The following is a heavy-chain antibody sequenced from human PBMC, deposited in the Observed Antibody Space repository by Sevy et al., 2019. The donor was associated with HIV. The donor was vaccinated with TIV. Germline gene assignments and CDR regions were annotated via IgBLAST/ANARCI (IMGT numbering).Heavy chain of an antibody. J-gene: IGHJ3*01. CDR1: GFGVNNKY. D-gene: IGHD3-3*01. Sequence: GGSLRLSCAASGFGVNNKYMRWVRQAPGEGLEWVAIFYVGGDKYYTESVKGRFTISRDTSKNILYLQMHGLRPDDTAVYYCATQKDGYKFAEDGSLQFFPVAIDVWGQGTMVTVSS. CDR2: FYVGGDK. V-gene: IGHV3-53*01. CDR3: ATQKDGYKFAEDGSLQFFPVAIDV.